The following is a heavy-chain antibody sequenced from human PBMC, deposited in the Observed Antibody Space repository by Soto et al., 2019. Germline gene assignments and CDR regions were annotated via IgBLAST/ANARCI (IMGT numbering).Heavy chain of an antibody. CDR2: LSRGGGTT. V-gene: IGHV3-23*01. CDR3: AKDGQFRTDGFDV. J-gene: IGHJ3*01. Sequence: EAQLLESGGDWAQPGGSLRLSCAASGFTFSSHGMSWVRQVPGKGLEWIAGLSRGGGTTYYADSVKGRFTISRDNSKKILDLIMNRLKVEDTALYYCAKDGQFRTDGFDVWGQGTMVTVSS. CDR1: GFTFSSHG. D-gene: IGHD1-1*01.